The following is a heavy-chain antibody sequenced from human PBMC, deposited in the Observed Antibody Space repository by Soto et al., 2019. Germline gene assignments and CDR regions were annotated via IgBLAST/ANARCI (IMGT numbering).Heavy chain of an antibody. CDR2: IKHDGSVQ. CDR3: ARAPYSNGWYRFDL. CDR1: GLSFSGYW. Sequence: GSLRLSGEASGLSFSGYWMSWVRQAPGKGLEWVADIKHDGSVQYYVDSVKGRFTISRDNAKKLLYLQMNGLRAEDTALYYCARAPYSNGWYRFDLWGQGTLVTVSS. V-gene: IGHV3-7*03. J-gene: IGHJ4*02. D-gene: IGHD6-19*01.